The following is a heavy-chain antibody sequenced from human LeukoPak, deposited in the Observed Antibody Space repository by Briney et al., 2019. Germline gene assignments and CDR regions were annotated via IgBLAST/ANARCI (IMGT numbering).Heavy chain of an antibody. Sequence: SETLSLTCTVSGGSIRSYYWSWIRQPPGKGLEWIGYIYYSGSTNYNPSLKSRVTISVDTSKNQFSLKLSSVTAADTAVYYCARGGIAAAGTSDYWGQGTLVTVSS. CDR1: GGSIRSYY. D-gene: IGHD6-13*01. CDR3: ARGGIAAAGTSDY. CDR2: IYYSGST. V-gene: IGHV4-59*01. J-gene: IGHJ4*02.